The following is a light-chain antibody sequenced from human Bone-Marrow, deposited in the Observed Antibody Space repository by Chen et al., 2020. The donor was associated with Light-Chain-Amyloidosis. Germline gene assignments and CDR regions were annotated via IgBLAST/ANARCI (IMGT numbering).Light chain of an antibody. Sequence: QSALTQPASVSGSPGQSITISCTGTSSDVGGDNHVSWYQQHPDKAPKLIIYEVTTRPSCVPVRFSGSKSDNTASMTISGLQTVVEADYFCSTYTITHALVFGSGTRVTVL. V-gene: IGLV2-14*01. CDR3: STYTITHALV. J-gene: IGLJ1*01. CDR1: SSDVGGDNH. CDR2: EVT.